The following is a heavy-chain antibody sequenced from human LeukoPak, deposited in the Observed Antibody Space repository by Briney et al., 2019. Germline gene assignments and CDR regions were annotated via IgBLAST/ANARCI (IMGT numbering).Heavy chain of an antibody. CDR1: GFTFSSYE. V-gene: IGHV3-48*03. CDR3: AKRGSALRYFDF. CDR2: ISSSGSTI. D-gene: IGHD3-9*01. Sequence: PGESLRLSCAASGFTFSSYEMNWVRQAPGKGLEWVSYISSSGSTIYYADSVKGRFTISRDNSQNTLYLQMDSLRAEDTAIYYCAKRGSALRYFDFWGQGTLVTVSS. J-gene: IGHJ4*02.